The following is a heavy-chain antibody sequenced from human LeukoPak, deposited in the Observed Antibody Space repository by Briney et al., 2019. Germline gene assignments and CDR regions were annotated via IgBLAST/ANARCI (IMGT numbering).Heavy chain of an antibody. V-gene: IGHV3-30-3*01. J-gene: IGHJ3*02. CDR3: ASNRWLHPDAFDI. Sequence: GGSLRLSCAASGFTFSSYAMHWVRQAPGKGLEWVAVISYDGSNKYYADSVKGRFTISRDNSKNTLYLQMNSLRAEDTAVYYCASNRWLHPDAFDIWGQGTMVTDSS. CDR1: GFTFSSYA. D-gene: IGHD5-24*01. CDR2: ISYDGSNK.